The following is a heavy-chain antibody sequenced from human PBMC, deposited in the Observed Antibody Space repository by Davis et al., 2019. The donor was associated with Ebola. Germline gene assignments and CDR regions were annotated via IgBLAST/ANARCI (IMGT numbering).Heavy chain of an antibody. CDR3: ARGAYSYGPPDY. D-gene: IGHD5-18*01. CDR2: INHSGST. J-gene: IGHJ4*02. CDR1: GGSISSYY. V-gene: IGHV4-34*01. Sequence: MPSETLSLTCTVSGGSISSYYWSWIRQPPGKGLEWTGEINHSGSTNYNPSLKSRVTISVDTSKNQFSLKLSSVTAADTAVYYCARGAYSYGPPDYWGQGTLVTVSS.